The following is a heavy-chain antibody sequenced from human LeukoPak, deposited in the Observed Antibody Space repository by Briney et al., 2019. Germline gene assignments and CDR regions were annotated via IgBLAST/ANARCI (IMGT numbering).Heavy chain of an antibody. V-gene: IGHV3-23*01. CDR1: GFTFSSYA. CDR3: AKDRSPGTRRYNWFDP. J-gene: IGHJ5*02. D-gene: IGHD1-7*01. CDR2: ISGSGGST. Sequence: GGSLRLSRAASGFTFSSYAMSWVRQAPGKGLEWVSAISGSGGSTYYADSVKGRFTISRDNSKNTLYLQMNSLRAEDTAVYYCAKDRSPGTRRYNWFDPWGQGTLVTVSS.